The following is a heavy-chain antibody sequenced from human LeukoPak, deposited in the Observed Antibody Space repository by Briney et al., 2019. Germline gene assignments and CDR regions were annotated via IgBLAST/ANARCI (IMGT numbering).Heavy chain of an antibody. Sequence: SETLSLTCRVSGASISSYHWSWIRQPPGKGLQWIGYLYYTGSTNYNPSLKSRVTISVDTSKKQFSLKLSSVTAADTAVYYCARSGLAKQLVQSWGQGTLVTVSS. D-gene: IGHD6-6*01. CDR1: GASISSYH. CDR2: LYYTGST. V-gene: IGHV4-59*01. CDR3: ARSGLAKQLVQS. J-gene: IGHJ4*02.